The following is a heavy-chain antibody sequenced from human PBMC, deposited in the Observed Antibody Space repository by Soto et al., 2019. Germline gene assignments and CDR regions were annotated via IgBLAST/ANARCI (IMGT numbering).Heavy chain of an antibody. Sequence: GGSLRLSCAASGFTFSSYGMHWVRQAPGKGLEWVAVIWYDGSNKYYADSVKGRFTISRDNSKNTLYLQMNSLRAEDTAVYYCAIIITMIVVVITGNPPRLDYWGQGTLVTVSS. CDR1: GFTFSSYG. V-gene: IGHV3-33*01. CDR3: AIIITMIVVVITGNPPRLDY. CDR2: IWYDGSNK. D-gene: IGHD3-22*01. J-gene: IGHJ4*02.